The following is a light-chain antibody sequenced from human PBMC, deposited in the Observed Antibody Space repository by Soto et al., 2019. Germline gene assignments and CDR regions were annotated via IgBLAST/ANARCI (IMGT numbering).Light chain of an antibody. V-gene: IGKV3-20*01. CDR3: QQYGSAPFT. Sequence: EIVLTQSPATLSSFPGDRVTLSCRASQAVNTRLAWYQHKPGQAPRLLIYLTSNRAAGIPARFSGSGSGTDFTLTISRLEPEDFAVYYCQQYGSAPFTFGGGTKVDIK. J-gene: IGKJ4*01. CDR1: QAVNTR. CDR2: LTS.